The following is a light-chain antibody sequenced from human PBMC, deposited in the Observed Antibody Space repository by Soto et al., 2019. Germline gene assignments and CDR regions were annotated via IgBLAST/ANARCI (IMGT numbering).Light chain of an antibody. J-gene: IGLJ1*01. V-gene: IGLV1-47*02. CDR3: AAWDDSLSGRV. Sequence: QSVLTQPPSASGTPGQRVTISCSGSSSNIGSNYVYWYQQLPGTAPKLLIYSNNKRPSGVPDRFSGSKSGTSASLAISGRRSEDEADYYCAAWDDSLSGRVFGTGTKVTVL. CDR2: SNN. CDR1: SSNIGSNY.